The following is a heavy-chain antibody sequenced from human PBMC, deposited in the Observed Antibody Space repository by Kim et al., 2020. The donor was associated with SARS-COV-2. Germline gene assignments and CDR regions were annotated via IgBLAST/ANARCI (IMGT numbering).Heavy chain of an antibody. CDR1: GGSISSSSYY. CDR2: IYYSGST. D-gene: IGHD5-18*01. J-gene: IGHJ6*01. CDR3: ARQRVDTAMVTSYYYYG. Sequence: SETLSLTCTVSGGSISSSSYYWGWIRQPPGKGLEWIGSIYYSGSTYYNPSLKSRVTISVDTSKNQFSLKLSSVTAADTAVYYCARQRVDTAMVTSYYYYG. V-gene: IGHV4-39*01.